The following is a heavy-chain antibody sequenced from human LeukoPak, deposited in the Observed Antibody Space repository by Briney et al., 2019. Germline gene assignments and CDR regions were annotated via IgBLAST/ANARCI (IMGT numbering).Heavy chain of an antibody. CDR1: GYTFTGYY. V-gene: IGHV1-2*02. Sequence: GASVKVSCKASGYTFTGYYMHWVRQAPGQGLEWMGWINPNSGGTNYAQKFQGRVTMTRDTSISTAYMELSRLRSDDTAVYYCASVAAAIIQDFGMDVWGQGTTVTVSS. CDR2: INPNSGGT. J-gene: IGHJ6*02. D-gene: IGHD2-15*01. CDR3: ASVAAAIIQDFGMDV.